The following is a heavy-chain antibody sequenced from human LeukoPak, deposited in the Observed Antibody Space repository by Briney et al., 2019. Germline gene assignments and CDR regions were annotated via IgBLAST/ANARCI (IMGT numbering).Heavy chain of an antibody. CDR2: MNPNSGNT. CDR3: AKGSGGNWNDGYYFDY. CDR1: GCTFTSYD. Sequence: ASVKVSCKASGCTFTSYDINWVRQATGQGLEWMGWMNPNSGNTGYAQKFQGRVTMTRNTSISTAYMELSSLRSEDTAVYYCAKGSGGNWNDGYYFDYWGQGTLVTVSS. J-gene: IGHJ4*02. V-gene: IGHV1-8*01. D-gene: IGHD1-1*01.